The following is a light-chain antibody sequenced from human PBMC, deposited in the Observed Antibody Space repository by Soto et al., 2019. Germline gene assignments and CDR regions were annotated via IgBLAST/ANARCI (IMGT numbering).Light chain of an antibody. J-gene: IGKJ1*01. CDR2: VTS. CDR3: QQYDNWPWT. CDR1: QGISND. V-gene: IGKV1-6*01. Sequence: AIQITQAPSSPSASVGDRVSIPWRASQGISNDLGWYQQKPGKAPNLLIYVTSNLHSGVPSRFSGSGSGTDFTLTITSLQSEDFAVYYCQQYDNWPWTFGQGTKVDI.